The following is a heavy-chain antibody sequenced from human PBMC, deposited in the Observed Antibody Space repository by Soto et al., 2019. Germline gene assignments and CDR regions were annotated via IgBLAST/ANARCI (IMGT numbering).Heavy chain of an antibody. CDR2: IKQDGSER. Sequence: LRLSCAASGFTFSSYWMSWVRQAPGKGLEWVANIKQDGSERYYVDSVKGRFTISRDNAKNSLYLQMNSLRAEDTAVYYCARAFYYDSSVGAFDIWGQGTMVTVSS. D-gene: IGHD3-22*01. CDR3: ARAFYYDSSVGAFDI. V-gene: IGHV3-7*01. CDR1: GFTFSSYW. J-gene: IGHJ3*02.